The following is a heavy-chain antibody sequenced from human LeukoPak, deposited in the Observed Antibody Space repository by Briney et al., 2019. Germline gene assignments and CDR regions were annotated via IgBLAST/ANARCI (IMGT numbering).Heavy chain of an antibody. CDR1: GLTFSTYW. D-gene: IGHD4-17*01. J-gene: IGHJ4*02. CDR3: ARGDYGDRDLDY. CDR2: VKHDGSEK. Sequence: GGSLRLSCAVSGLTFSTYWMSWVRQAPGQGLEWVANVKHDGSEKYYVDSVKGRFTLSRDNAKNSLYLQMNSLRDEDTAVYYCARGDYGDRDLDYWGQGTLVTVSS. V-gene: IGHV3-7*01.